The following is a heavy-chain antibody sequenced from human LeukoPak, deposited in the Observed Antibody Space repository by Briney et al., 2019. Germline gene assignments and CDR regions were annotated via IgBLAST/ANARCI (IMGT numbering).Heavy chain of an antibody. CDR2: IYYTGTT. CDR1: GDSISSGSYY. CDR3: ARAYSYGLIHDAFDI. D-gene: IGHD5-18*01. V-gene: IGHV4-61*01. J-gene: IGHJ3*02. Sequence: SETLSLTCTVSGDSISSGSYYWSWIRQPPGKGLEWIGYIYYTGTTTYNPSLKSRVTISLDTSKNQFSLKLTSMTAADTAVYYCARAYSYGLIHDAFDIWGQGTMVTVSS.